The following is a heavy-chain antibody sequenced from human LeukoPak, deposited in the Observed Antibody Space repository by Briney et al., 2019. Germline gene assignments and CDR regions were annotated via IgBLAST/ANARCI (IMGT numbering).Heavy chain of an antibody. CDR3: ARFSGPGMQHYYYYMDV. Sequence: GGSLRLSCAASGFPFSSYAMSWVRQAPGKGLEWVSAVSGSGGSTYYADPVKGRFTVSRDNSKNMMYLQMNSLRAEDAAVYYCARFSGPGMQHYYYYMDVWGTGTTVTVSS. J-gene: IGHJ6*03. CDR1: GFPFSSYA. D-gene: IGHD3-10*01. V-gene: IGHV3-23*01. CDR2: VSGSGGST.